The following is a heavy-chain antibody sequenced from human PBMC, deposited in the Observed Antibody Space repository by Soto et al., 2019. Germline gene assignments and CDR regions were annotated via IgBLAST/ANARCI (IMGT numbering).Heavy chain of an antibody. V-gene: IGHV3-23*01. Sequence: EVQLLESGGGLVQPRGSLRLSCAASGFTFSSCAMGWVRQAPGKGLEWVSDIIDSGGSTYYADSVKGRFTISRDNSMSTQYLQMNSLRAEDTALYFCAKGRSYYDCCGVDVWGQGTTVTVCS. CDR1: GFTFSSCA. J-gene: IGHJ6*02. CDR3: AKGRSYYDCCGVDV. CDR2: IIDSGGST.